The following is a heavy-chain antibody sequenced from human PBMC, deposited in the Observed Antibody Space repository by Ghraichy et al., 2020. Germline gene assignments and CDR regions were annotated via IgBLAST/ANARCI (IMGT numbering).Heavy chain of an antibody. D-gene: IGHD6-19*01. CDR3: AKDHSVAGPFDY. CDR1: GFTFSSYA. Sequence: SCAASGFTFSSYAMNWVRQAPGKGLEWVSAISGSGGSTYYADSVKGRFSISRDNSKNTLYLQMNSLRAEDTAVYYCAKDHSVAGPFDYWGQGTLVTVSS. V-gene: IGHV3-23*01. CDR2: ISGSGGST. J-gene: IGHJ4*02.